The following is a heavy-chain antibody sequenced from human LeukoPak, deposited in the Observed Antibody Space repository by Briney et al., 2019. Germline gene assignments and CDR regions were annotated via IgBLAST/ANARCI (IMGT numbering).Heavy chain of an antibody. D-gene: IGHD3-10*01. CDR1: GFTFDDYG. CDR3: ANRRGQLDPFDY. Sequence: GGSLRLSCAASGFTFDDYGMSWVRQAPGKGLEWVAFIRYDGSNKYYADSVKGRFTISRDNSKNTLYLQMNSLRAEDTAVYYCANRRGQLDPFDYWGQGTLVTVSS. J-gene: IGHJ4*02. V-gene: IGHV3-30*02. CDR2: IRYDGSNK.